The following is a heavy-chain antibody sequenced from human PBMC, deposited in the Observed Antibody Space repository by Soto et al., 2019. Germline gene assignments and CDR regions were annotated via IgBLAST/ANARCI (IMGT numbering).Heavy chain of an antibody. Sequence: QVQLQQWGAGLLKPSETLSLTCAVYGGSFSGYYWSGIRQPPGKGLEWIGEINHSGSTNYNPSLKSRVTISVDTSKNQFSLKLSSVTAADTAVYYCARGLRIGPPVDYWGQGTLVTVSS. CDR1: GGSFSGYY. J-gene: IGHJ4*02. V-gene: IGHV4-34*01. CDR3: ARGLRIGPPVDY. D-gene: IGHD2-15*01. CDR2: INHSGST.